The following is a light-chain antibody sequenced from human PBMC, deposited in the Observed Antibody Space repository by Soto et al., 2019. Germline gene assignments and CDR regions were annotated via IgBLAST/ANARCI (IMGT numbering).Light chain of an antibody. Sequence: QSALTQPASVSGSPGQSITISCTGTSSDVGGYNYVSWLQQHPGKVPRLIIYDVSSRPSGVSDRFSGSKSGNTASLTISGLQAEDGADYYCTSYTSGNPHVFGGGTKLTVL. J-gene: IGLJ1*01. V-gene: IGLV2-14*01. CDR2: DVS. CDR3: TSYTSGNPHV. CDR1: SSDVGGYNY.